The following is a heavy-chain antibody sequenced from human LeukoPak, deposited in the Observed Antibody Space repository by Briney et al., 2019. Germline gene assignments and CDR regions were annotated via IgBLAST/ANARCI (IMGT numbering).Heavy chain of an antibody. CDR2: VYNSGST. CDR3: VRDRELNY. CDR1: GGSISIYY. V-gene: IGHV4-59*01. D-gene: IGHD1-26*01. Sequence: SETLSLTCTVSGGSISIYYWSWIRQPPGKGLEWIGYVYNSGSTDYNPSLKSRVTISADTSKNQFSLRLSSVTAADTAVYYCVRDRELNYWGQGALVTVSS. J-gene: IGHJ4*02.